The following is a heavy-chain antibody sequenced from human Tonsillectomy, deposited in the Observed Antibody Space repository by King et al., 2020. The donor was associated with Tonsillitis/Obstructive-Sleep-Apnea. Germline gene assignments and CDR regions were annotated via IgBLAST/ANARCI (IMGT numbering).Heavy chain of an antibody. Sequence: VQLVESGGGLVQPGGSLRLSCAASGFTFDTYAMNGVRQAPGKGLEWVPLFSGSGGSSYYADSVRGRLTISRDNSKNTLYLHMDSLRADDTAVYYCAKDSGTSTSWPYYFDYWGQGTLVAVSS. V-gene: IGHV3-23*04. J-gene: IGHJ4*02. CDR3: AKDSGTSTSWPYYFDY. CDR2: FSGSGGSS. CDR1: GFTFDTYA. D-gene: IGHD6-13*01.